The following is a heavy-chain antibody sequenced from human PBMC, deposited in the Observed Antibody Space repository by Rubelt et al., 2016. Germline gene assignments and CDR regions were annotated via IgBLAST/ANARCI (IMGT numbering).Heavy chain of an antibody. D-gene: IGHD3-9*01. J-gene: IGHJ3*02. Sequence: EVQLVESGGGLVKPGGSLRLSCAASGFTFSNAWMSWVRQAPGKGLGWVSYISYSSSTIYYADSVKGRLTISRDNAKNSMHLQMSSLIDEDTALDYCAKGLGTKYDILTGYAFDSWGPGTMVTVSS. CDR3: AKGLGTKYDILTGYAFDS. CDR2: ISYSSSTI. V-gene: IGHV3-48*02. CDR1: GFTFSNAW.